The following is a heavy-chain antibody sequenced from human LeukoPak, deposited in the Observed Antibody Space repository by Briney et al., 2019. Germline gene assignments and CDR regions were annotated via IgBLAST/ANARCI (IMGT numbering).Heavy chain of an antibody. CDR3: ARGYYYGSGSYCSDAFDI. CDR1: GGSISSGSYY. D-gene: IGHD3-10*01. Sequence: PSETLSLTCTVSGGSISSGSYYWSWIRQPPGKGLEWIGYIYYSGSTNYNPSLKSRVTISVDTSKNQFSLKLSSVTAADTAVYYCARGYYYGSGSYCSDAFDIWGQGTMVTVSS. J-gene: IGHJ3*02. V-gene: IGHV4-61*01. CDR2: IYYSGST.